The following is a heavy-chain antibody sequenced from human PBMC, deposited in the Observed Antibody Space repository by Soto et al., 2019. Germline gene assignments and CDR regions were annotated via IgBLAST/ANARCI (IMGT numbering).Heavy chain of an antibody. CDR2: IWYDGSNK. V-gene: IGHV3-33*01. CDR3: ARDEGLGVNYYYYGMDV. Sequence: QVQLVESRGGVVQPGRSLRLSCAASGFTFSSYGMHWVRQAPGKGLEWVAVIWYDGSNKYYADSVKGRFTISRDNSKNMLYLQMNSLRAEDTAVYYCARDEGLGVNYYYYGMDVWGQGTTVTVSS. J-gene: IGHJ6*02. CDR1: GFTFSSYG. D-gene: IGHD3-10*01.